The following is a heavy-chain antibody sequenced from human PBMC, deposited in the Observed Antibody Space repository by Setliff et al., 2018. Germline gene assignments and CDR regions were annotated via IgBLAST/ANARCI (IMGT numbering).Heavy chain of an antibody. CDR2: INPSGGLT. V-gene: IGHV1-46*03. Sequence: GASVKVSCKASGYILTNYYMHWVRQAPGQGLEWMGIINPSGGLTRYAQKFQGRVTMTRDTSTSTVYMEVSSLRSEDTAVYYCARDRYYNSWSGTSITAPHDAFDIWGQGTMVTVSS. CDR3: ARDRYYNSWSGTSITAPHDAFDI. J-gene: IGHJ3*02. CDR1: GYILTNYY. D-gene: IGHD3-3*01.